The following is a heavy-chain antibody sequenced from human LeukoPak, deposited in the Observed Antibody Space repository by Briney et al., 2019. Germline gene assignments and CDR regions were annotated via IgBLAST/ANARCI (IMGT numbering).Heavy chain of an antibody. CDR3: AKGSSSSRPYYFDY. J-gene: IGHJ4*02. D-gene: IGHD6-6*01. CDR2: ITDSGGST. Sequence: GGSLGLSCAASGFTFSSYAMSWVRQAPGKGLEWFSAITDSGGSTYHADSVKGRFTISRDNSKDTLYLQMNSLRAEDTAVYYCAKGSSSSRPYYFDYWGQGTLVTVSS. V-gene: IGHV3-23*01. CDR1: GFTFSSYA.